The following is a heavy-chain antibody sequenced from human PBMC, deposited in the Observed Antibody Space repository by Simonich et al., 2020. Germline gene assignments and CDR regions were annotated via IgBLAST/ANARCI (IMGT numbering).Heavy chain of an antibody. V-gene: IGHV1-18*01. Sequence: QVQLVQSGAEVKKPGASVKVSCKASGYTFTSYGISWVRQAPGQGLEWMGWNNAYNGNTNYAQKLKGRVTMTTDTSTSTAYRELRSLRSDDTAVYYCARASRGTWWYYYFDYWGQGTLVTVSS. CDR3: ARASRGTWWYYYFDY. J-gene: IGHJ4*02. CDR2: NNAYNGNT. CDR1: GYTFTSYG. D-gene: IGHD2-15*01.